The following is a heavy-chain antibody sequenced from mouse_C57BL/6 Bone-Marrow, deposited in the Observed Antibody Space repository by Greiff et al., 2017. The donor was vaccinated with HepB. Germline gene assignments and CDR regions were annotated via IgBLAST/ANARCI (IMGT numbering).Heavy chain of an antibody. D-gene: IGHD2-4*01. CDR3: ARQGLRRGTSFAY. J-gene: IGHJ3*01. CDR1: GYTFTSYW. CDR2: IYPGSGST. V-gene: IGHV1-55*01. Sequence: VQLQQSGAELVKPGASVKMSCKASGYTFTSYWITWVKQRPGQGLEWIGDIYPGSGSTNYNEKFKSKATLTVDTSSSTAYMQLSSLTSEDSAVYYCARQGLRRGTSFAYWGQGTLVTVSA.